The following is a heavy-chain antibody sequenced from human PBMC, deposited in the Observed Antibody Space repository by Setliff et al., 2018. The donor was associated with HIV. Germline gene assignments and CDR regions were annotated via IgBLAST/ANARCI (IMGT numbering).Heavy chain of an antibody. CDR3: ARGPRPVDVDYYYMDV. CDR2: IYTTGIT. V-gene: IGHV4-61*02. Sequence: SETLSLTCTVSGGSISSGSYYWSWIRQPAGKGLEWIGRIYTTGITNYFPSLKSRVTISLDTSKNQFSLKLTSVTAADTAVYYCARGPRPVDVDYYYMDVWGKGTTVTVSS. J-gene: IGHJ6*03. CDR1: GGSISSGSYY.